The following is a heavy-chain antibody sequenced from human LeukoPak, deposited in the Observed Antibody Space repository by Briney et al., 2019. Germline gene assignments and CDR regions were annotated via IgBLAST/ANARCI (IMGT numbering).Heavy chain of an antibody. V-gene: IGHV4-39*01. CDR1: GGSISSSSYY. Sequence: PSETLSLTCTVSGGSISSSSYYWGWIRQPPGEGLEWIGSIYYSGSTYYNPSLKSRVTISVDTSKNQFSLKLSSVTAADTAVYYCARGRDIVVVPAAIVGYFDYWGQGTLVTVSS. J-gene: IGHJ4*02. CDR3: ARGRDIVVVPAAIVGYFDY. D-gene: IGHD2-2*01. CDR2: IYYSGST.